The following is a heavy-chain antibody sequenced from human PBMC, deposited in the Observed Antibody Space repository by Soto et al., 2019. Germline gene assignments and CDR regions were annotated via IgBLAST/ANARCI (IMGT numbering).Heavy chain of an antibody. CDR2: IWYDGSNK. J-gene: IGHJ3*02. CDR1: GFTFSSYG. D-gene: IGHD3-9*01. Sequence: QPGGSLRLSCAASGFTFSSYGMHWVRQAPGKGLEWVAVIWYDGSNKYYADSVKGRFTISRDNSKNTLYLQMNSLGAEDTAVYYCARDEYYDILTGYYTWAFDIWGQGTMVTVSS. CDR3: ARDEYYDILTGYYTWAFDI. V-gene: IGHV3-33*01.